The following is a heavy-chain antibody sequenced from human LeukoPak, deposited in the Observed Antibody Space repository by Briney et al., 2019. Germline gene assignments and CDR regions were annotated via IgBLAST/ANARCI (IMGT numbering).Heavy chain of an antibody. J-gene: IGHJ4*02. CDR2: IIPIFGTA. CDR1: GGTFSSYA. Sequence: SVKVPCKASGGTFSSYAISWVRQAPGQGLEWMGGIIPIFGTANYAQKFQGRVTITADESTSTAYMELSSLRSEDTAVYYCATSYLSGSYSYYFDYWGQGTLVTVSS. V-gene: IGHV1-69*13. D-gene: IGHD1-26*01. CDR3: ATSYLSGSYSYYFDY.